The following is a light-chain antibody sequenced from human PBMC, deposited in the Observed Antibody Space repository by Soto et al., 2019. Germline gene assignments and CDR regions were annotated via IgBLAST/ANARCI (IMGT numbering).Light chain of an antibody. CDR2: GAS. CDR1: QGISTY. V-gene: IGKV1-12*01. CDR3: QQSNHYPLT. Sequence: DIQMTQSPASVSASVGDRVIITCRASQGISTYLAWYQQKPGKAPKVLIYGASILQRGVPSGLSGSGSGTDFTLSINNLQPEDFATYFCQQSNHYPLTFGGGTKVDIK. J-gene: IGKJ4*01.